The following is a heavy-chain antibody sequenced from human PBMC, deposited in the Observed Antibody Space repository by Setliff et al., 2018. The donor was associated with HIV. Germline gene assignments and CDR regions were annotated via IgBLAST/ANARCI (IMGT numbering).Heavy chain of an antibody. CDR3: ARHNYYDSSDYPA. V-gene: IGHV4-39*01. CDR1: GGSVSSNNYY. CDR2: IYNSGRT. Sequence: SETLSLTCIVSGGSVSSNNYYWGWIRQPPGMGLEWIGSIYNSGRTYYNPSLKSRVTISVDTSKNQFSLRLSSVTAADTAVYYCARHNYYDSSDYPAWGQGALVTVPQ. J-gene: IGHJ5*02. D-gene: IGHD3-22*01.